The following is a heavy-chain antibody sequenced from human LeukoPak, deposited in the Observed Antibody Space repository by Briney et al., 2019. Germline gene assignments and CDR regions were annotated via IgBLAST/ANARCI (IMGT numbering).Heavy chain of an antibody. CDR2: INTNSGDT. J-gene: IGHJ4*02. Sequence: ASVKVSCKASGYTFTGYYMHWVRQAPRPGLEWMGWINTNSGDTNYAQQFQRSVTSTKDPSHSTAHMDPDRLTSDDPALDYCSRVTGSGSYLFDYWGQGTLVSVCS. D-gene: IGHD3-10*01. V-gene: IGHV1-2*01. CDR1: GYTFTGYY. CDR3: SRVTGSGSYLFDY.